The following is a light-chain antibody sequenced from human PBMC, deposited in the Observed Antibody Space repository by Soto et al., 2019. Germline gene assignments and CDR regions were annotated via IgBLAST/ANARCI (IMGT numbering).Light chain of an antibody. CDR3: CSYAGTYTYV. CDR2: DVT. J-gene: IGLJ1*01. V-gene: IGLV2-11*01. Sequence: QSALTQPRSVSGSPRQSVTISCTGTSSNVGRYKYVSWYQHHPGKAPKLMIYDVTMRPSGVPDRFSGSKSGNTASLTISGLQAEDEADYYCCSYAGTYTYVFGTGTKVTVL. CDR1: SSNVGRYKY.